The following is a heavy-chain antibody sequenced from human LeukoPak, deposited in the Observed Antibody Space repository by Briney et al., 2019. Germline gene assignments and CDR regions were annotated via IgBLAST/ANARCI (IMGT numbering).Heavy chain of an antibody. CDR2: IYYSGST. V-gene: IGHV4-59*01. J-gene: IGHJ4*02. Sequence: SETLSLTCTVSGGSISSYYWGWIRQSPGKGLECIGYIYYSGSTNYNPSLKSRVTISVDTSKNQFSLKLSSVTAADTAVYYCARDPPGSGSYYDYWGQGALVTVSS. D-gene: IGHD3-10*01. CDR3: ARDPPGSGSYYDY. CDR1: GGSISSYY.